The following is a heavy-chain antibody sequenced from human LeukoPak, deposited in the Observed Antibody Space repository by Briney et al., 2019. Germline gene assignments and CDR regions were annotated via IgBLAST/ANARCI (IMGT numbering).Heavy chain of an antibody. CDR2: IIPIFGTA. CDR3: ARARAPYYYDSSGSF. CDR1: GGTFSSYA. Sequence: GASVKVSCKASGGTFSSYAISWVRQAPGQGLEWMGRIIPIFGTANYAQKFQGRVTITADKSTSTAYMELSSLRSEDTAVYYCARARAPYYYDSSGSFWGQGTMVTVSS. J-gene: IGHJ3*01. D-gene: IGHD3-22*01. V-gene: IGHV1-69*06.